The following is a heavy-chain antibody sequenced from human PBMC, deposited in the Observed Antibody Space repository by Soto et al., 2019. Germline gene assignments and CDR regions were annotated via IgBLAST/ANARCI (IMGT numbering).Heavy chain of an antibody. CDR3: ATSEGYCTNGVCYTTAFDI. D-gene: IGHD2-8*01. CDR1: GFTFSSYA. CDR2: ISGSGGST. J-gene: IGHJ3*02. Sequence: EVQLLESGGGLVQPGGSLRLSCAASGFTFSSYAMSWVRQAPGTGLEWVSAISGSGGSTYYADSVKGRFTISRDNSKNTLYLQMNSLRAEDTAVYYCATSEGYCTNGVCYTTAFDIWGQGTMVTVSS. V-gene: IGHV3-23*01.